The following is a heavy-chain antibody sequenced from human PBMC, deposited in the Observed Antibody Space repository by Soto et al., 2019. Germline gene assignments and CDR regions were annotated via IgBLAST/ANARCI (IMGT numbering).Heavy chain of an antibody. V-gene: IGHV3-30*03. Sequence: QVQLVESGGGVVQPGRSLRLSCAASGFTFSSYGMHWVRQAPGKGLEWVAVISYDGSNKYYADSVKGRFTISRDNSKNTLYLQMNSLRAEDTAVYYCASQHFQYYDFWSGYDAFDIWGQGTMVTVSS. CDR2: ISYDGSNK. J-gene: IGHJ3*02. CDR1: GFTFSSYG. D-gene: IGHD3-3*01. CDR3: ASQHFQYYDFWSGYDAFDI.